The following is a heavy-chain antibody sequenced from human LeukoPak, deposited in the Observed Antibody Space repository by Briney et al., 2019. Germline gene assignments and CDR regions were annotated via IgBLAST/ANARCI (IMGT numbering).Heavy chain of an antibody. J-gene: IGHJ4*02. V-gene: IGHV3-21*01. CDR1: GFTFSSYE. Sequence: GGSLRLSCAASGFTFSSYEMNWVRQAPGKGLEWVSSISSSSGYIYYADSVKGRFTISRDNAKNSLYLQMNSLRAEDTAVYYCARETYCGGDCYVQYYFDYWGQGTLVTVSS. CDR2: ISSSSGYI. D-gene: IGHD2-21*02. CDR3: ARETYCGGDCYVQYYFDY.